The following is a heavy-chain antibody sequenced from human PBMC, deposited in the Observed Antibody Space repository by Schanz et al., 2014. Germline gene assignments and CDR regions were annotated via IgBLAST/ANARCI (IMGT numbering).Heavy chain of an antibody. Sequence: EVQLLESGGGLVQPGGSLRISCAASGFSFSTYGMTWVRQAPGKGLEWVSSISSSSMYIYQADSMRGRFTISRDNAKNSLYLQMNSLRAEDTAVYYCARVDSGYDSHLYYYYYYMDVWATGITVIVSS. D-gene: IGHD5-12*01. J-gene: IGHJ6*03. V-gene: IGHV3-21*04. CDR2: ISSSSMYI. CDR3: ARVDSGYDSHLYYYYYYMDV. CDR1: GFSFSTYG.